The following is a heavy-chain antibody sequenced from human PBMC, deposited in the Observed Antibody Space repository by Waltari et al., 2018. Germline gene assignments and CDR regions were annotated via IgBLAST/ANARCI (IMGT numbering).Heavy chain of an antibody. Sequence: EVHLVQSGGGLIQPGGSLSLSCGVSGFTFKNSWMTWVRQAPGKGLEWVANINQDGRDKNYVDSVEGRFTISRDNAQNSVYLQMNSLRAEDTAVYYCARDVPNGYFDYWGSGTLVTVSS. D-gene: IGHD1-1*01. J-gene: IGHJ4*02. CDR3: ARDVPNGYFDY. CDR2: INQDGRDK. V-gene: IGHV3-7*01. CDR1: GFTFKNSW.